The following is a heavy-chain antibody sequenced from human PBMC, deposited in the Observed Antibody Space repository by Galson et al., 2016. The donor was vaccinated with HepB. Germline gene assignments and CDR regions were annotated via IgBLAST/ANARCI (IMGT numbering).Heavy chain of an antibody. V-gene: IGHV1-3*01. J-gene: IGHJ3*02. Sequence: SVKVSCKASGYTFTSYAMHWVRHAPGQRLEWMGWINAGNGNTKYSQKFQGRVTITRDTSASTAYMELSSLRSEDTAVYYCARDGGYCSSTSCYNDAFDIWGQGTMVTVSS. D-gene: IGHD2-2*02. CDR3: ARDGGYCSSTSCYNDAFDI. CDR1: GYTFTSYA. CDR2: INAGNGNT.